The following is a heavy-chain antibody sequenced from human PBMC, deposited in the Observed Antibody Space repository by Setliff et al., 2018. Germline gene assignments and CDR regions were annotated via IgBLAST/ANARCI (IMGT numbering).Heavy chain of an antibody. CDR3: ARDPHYDPTYSLPGHAFDV. V-gene: IGHV4-61*02. CDR2: IHDSGSA. D-gene: IGHD3-22*01. Sequence: PSETLSLTCTVSGGSITSGSFYWSWIRQPAGKKLEWIGRIHDSGSAYYSPSLKSRASISLDASKNQFALKLTSATAADTAVYYCARDPHYDPTYSLPGHAFDVWGQGIMVTVSS. CDR1: GGSITSGSFY. J-gene: IGHJ3*01.